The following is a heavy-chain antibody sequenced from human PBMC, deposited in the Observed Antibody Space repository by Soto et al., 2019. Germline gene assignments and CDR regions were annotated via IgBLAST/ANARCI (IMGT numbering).Heavy chain of an antibody. J-gene: IGHJ4*02. Sequence: QVQLVESGGGVVQPGRSLRLSCAASGFTFSSYGMHWVRQAPGKGLEWVAVISYDGSNKYYADSVKGRFTISRDNSKNTLYLQMDSLRAEETAVYYCAKGDYYCSGSYYNHYFDYWGQGTLVTVSS. CDR3: AKGDYYCSGSYYNHYFDY. CDR1: GFTFSSYG. V-gene: IGHV3-30*18. D-gene: IGHD3-10*01. CDR2: ISYDGSNK.